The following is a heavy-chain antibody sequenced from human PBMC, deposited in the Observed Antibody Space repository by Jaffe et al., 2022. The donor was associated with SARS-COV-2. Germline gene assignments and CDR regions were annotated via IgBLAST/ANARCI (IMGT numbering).Heavy chain of an antibody. V-gene: IGHV4-31*03. CDR3: ARDRDSSSSNAAPLPHYYYYYGMDV. CDR1: GGSISSGGYY. J-gene: IGHJ6*02. Sequence: QVQLQESGPGLVKPSQTLSLTCTVSGGSISSGGYYWSWIRQHPGKGLEWIGYIYYSGSTYYNPSLKSRVTISVDTSKNQFSLKLSSVTAADTAVYYCARDRDSSSSNAAPLPHYYYYYGMDVWGQGTTVTVSS. CDR2: IYYSGST. D-gene: IGHD6-6*01.